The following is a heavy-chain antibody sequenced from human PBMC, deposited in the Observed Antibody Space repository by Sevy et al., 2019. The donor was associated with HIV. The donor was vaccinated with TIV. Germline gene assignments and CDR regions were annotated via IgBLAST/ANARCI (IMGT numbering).Heavy chain of an antibody. CDR2: ISSSSSYI. CDR3: ARDFSGSYDYVWGSYRYRYFDY. J-gene: IGHJ4*02. D-gene: IGHD3-16*02. CDR1: GFTFSSYS. Sequence: GGSLRLSCAASGFTFSSYSMNWVRQAPGKGLEWVSSISSSSSYIYYAYSVKGRFTISRDNAKNSLYLQMNSLRAEDTAVYYCARDFSGSYDYVWGSYRYRYFDYWGQGTLVTVSS. V-gene: IGHV3-21*01.